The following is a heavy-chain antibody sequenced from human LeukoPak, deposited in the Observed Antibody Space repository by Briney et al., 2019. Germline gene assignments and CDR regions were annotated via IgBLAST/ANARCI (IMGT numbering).Heavy chain of an antibody. Sequence: ASVKVSCKASGYTFTGYYMHWVRQAPGQGLEWMGWINPNSGGTNYAQTFQGRVTMTRDTSISTAYMELSRLRSDDTAVYYCARDLSYQLLYLNWFDPWGQGTLVTVSS. J-gene: IGHJ5*02. V-gene: IGHV1-2*02. CDR1: GYTFTGYY. CDR3: ARDLSYQLLYLNWFDP. CDR2: INPNSGGT. D-gene: IGHD2-2*02.